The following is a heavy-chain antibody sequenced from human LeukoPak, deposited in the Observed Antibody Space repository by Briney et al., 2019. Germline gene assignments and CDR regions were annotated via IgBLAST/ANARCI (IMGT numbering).Heavy chain of an antibody. D-gene: IGHD6-13*01. CDR3: ARAYSSSWYYFDY. J-gene: IGHJ4*02. CDR2: IYYSGST. CDR1: GGSISSYY. V-gene: IGHV4-59*01. Sequence: PSETLSLTCTVSGGSISSYYWSWIRQPPGKGLEWIGYIYYSGSTNYNPSLKSRVTISVDTSKNQFSLKLSSVIAADTAVYYCARAYSSSWYYFDYWGQGTLVTVSS.